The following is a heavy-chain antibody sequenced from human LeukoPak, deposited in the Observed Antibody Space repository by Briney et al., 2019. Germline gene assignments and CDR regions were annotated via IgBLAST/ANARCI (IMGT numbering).Heavy chain of an antibody. D-gene: IGHD3-22*01. V-gene: IGHV1-18*01. CDR1: GYTFTNYA. CDR3: ARGRDSSPYYYYAMDV. Sequence: GASVKVSCKASGYTFTNYAINWVRQAPGQGLEWMGWISTYNGNTNYAQKLQGRVTMTTDTSTSTAYMELRSLRSDDTAVYYCARGRDSSPYYYYAMDVWSQGTTVTVSS. J-gene: IGHJ6*02. CDR2: ISTYNGNT.